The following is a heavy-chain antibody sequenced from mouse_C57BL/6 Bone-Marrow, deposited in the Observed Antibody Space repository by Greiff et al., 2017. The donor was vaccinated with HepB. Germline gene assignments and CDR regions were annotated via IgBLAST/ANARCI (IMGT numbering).Heavy chain of an antibody. D-gene: IGHD1-1*01. CDR3: ARGSTAWFAY. J-gene: IGHJ3*01. CDR1: GSTFTSYW. Sequence: VQLQQPGAELVRPGSSVKLSCKASGSTFTSYWMHWVKQRPIQGLEWIGNIDPSDSETHYNQKFKDKATLTVAKASSTAYMQRSSLTSEDSAVYYCARGSTAWFAYWGQGTLVTVSA. CDR2: IDPSDSET. V-gene: IGHV1-52*01.